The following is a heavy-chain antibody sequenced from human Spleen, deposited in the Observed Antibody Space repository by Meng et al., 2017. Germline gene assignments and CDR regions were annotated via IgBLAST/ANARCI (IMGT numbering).Heavy chain of an antibody. D-gene: IGHD6-13*01. Sequence: GESLKISCGGSGFTFSDYEMNWVRQAPGKGLEWIAYVSNSGYTTYYADSVKGRFTISRDNAKNTLYLQMNSLRAEDTAVYYCARVDRGEYSSSWPPGYYWGQGTLVTVSS. V-gene: IGHV3-48*03. J-gene: IGHJ4*02. CDR2: VSNSGYTT. CDR3: ARVDRGEYSSSWPPGYY. CDR1: GFTFSDYE.